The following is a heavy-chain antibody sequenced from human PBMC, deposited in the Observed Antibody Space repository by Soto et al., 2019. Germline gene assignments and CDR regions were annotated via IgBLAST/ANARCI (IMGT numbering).Heavy chain of an antibody. CDR1: GYTFTSYG. Sequence: ASVKVSCKASGYTFTSYGISWVRQAPGQGXEWMGWISAYNGNTNYAQKLQGRVTMTTDTSTSTAYMELRSLRSDDTAVYYCARGYDISTGYSPVNGYYYYYGMDVWGQGTTVTVSS. D-gene: IGHD3-9*01. J-gene: IGHJ6*02. V-gene: IGHV1-18*01. CDR2: ISAYNGNT. CDR3: ARGYDISTGYSPVNGYYYYYGMDV.